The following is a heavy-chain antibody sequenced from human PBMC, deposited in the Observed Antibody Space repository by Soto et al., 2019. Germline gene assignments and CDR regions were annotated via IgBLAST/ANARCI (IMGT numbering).Heavy chain of an antibody. CDR3: AREKGSGTYMGFDY. CDR2: IFHSGST. Sequence: QVQLQESGPGLVTPSGTLSLTCDVSGGSVSSSNWWSWVRQPPGKGLEWIGEIFHSGSTNYNPSLKSRVTMPVDQSKNQFYLKLSSANAADTAVYYCAREKGSGTYMGFDYWGQGTLVTVSS. J-gene: IGHJ4*02. V-gene: IGHV4-4*02. D-gene: IGHD3-10*01. CDR1: GGSVSSSNW.